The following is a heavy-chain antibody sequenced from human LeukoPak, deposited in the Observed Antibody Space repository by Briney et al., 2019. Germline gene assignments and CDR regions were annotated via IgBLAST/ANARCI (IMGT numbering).Heavy chain of an antibody. CDR3: ASSYGDHGPEGY. CDR1: GYTFTCYY. CDR2: INPNSGGT. Sequence: ASVKVSCKASGYTFTCYYMHWVRQAPGQGLEWMGWINPNSGGTNYAQKFQGRVTMTRDTSISTAYMELSRLRSDDTAVYYCASSYGDHGPEGYWGQGTLVTVSS. V-gene: IGHV1-2*02. J-gene: IGHJ4*02. D-gene: IGHD4-17*01.